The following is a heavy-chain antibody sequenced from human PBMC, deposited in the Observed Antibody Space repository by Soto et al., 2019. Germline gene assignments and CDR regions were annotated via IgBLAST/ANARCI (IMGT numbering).Heavy chain of an antibody. CDR3: ARDYYDSSGYYYHFDY. CDR1: GGTFSSYA. V-gene: IGHV1-69*13. CDR2: IIPIFGTA. J-gene: IGHJ4*02. D-gene: IGHD3-22*01. Sequence: GASVKVSWKASGGTFSSYAISWVRQAPGQGLEWMGGIIPIFGTANYAQKFQGRVTITADESTSTAYMELSSLRSEDTAVYYCARDYYDSSGYYYHFDYWGQGTLVTVSS.